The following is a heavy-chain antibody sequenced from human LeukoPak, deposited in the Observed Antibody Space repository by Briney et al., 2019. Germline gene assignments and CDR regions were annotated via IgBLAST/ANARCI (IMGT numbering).Heavy chain of an antibody. D-gene: IGHD3-10*01. V-gene: IGHV4-34*01. J-gene: IGHJ5*02. CDR3: ARDGSGTHGWFDP. CDR2: INHSGST. Sequence: SETLSLTCAVYGGSFSGYYWSWIRQPPGKGPEWIGEINHSGSTNYNPSLKSRVTISVDTSKNQFSLKLSSVTAADTAVYYCARDGSGTHGWFDPWGQGTLVTVSS. CDR1: GGSFSGYY.